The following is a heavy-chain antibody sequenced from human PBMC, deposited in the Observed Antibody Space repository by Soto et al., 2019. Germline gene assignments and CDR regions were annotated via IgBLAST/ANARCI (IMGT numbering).Heavy chain of an antibody. V-gene: IGHV3-23*01. CDR2: ISGSGGST. CDR1: GFTFSSYA. J-gene: IGHJ4*02. Sequence: PVGSLRPSCAASGFTFSSYAMSWVRQAPGKGLGWVSAISGSGGSTYYADSVKGRFTISRDNSKNTLYLQMNSLRAEDTAVYYCARHRGHYYDSSGYYYNSEYYFDYWGQGTLVTVSS. CDR3: ARHRGHYYDSSGYYYNSEYYFDY. D-gene: IGHD3-22*01.